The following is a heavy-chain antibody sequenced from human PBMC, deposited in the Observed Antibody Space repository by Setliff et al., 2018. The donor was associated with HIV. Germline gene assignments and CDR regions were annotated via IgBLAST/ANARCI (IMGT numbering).Heavy chain of an antibody. J-gene: IGHJ3*02. D-gene: IGHD2-15*01. CDR1: GFMSSDFW. Sequence: PGGSLRLSCATSGFMSSDFWMSWGRQGPGKGLEWVASITKDGSDKYYVDAVKGRFTISRANARNSWLLQMNSLRAEDAAVYYCAKAIVVVVAATNDAFDIWGQGTMVTVSS. CDR2: ITKDGSDK. CDR3: AKAIVVVVAATNDAFDI. V-gene: IGHV3-7*05.